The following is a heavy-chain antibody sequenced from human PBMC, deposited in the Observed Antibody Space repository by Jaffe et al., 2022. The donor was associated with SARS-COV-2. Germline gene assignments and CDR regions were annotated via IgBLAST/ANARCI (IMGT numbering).Heavy chain of an antibody. CDR3: ARDRSSSDSYGHFDY. CDR1: GFTFRSYG. CDR2: IWYDESNE. D-gene: IGHD5-18*01. J-gene: IGHJ4*02. V-gene: IGHV3-33*01. Sequence: QVQLVESGGGVVQPGRSLRLSCAASGFTFRSYGMHWVRQAPGKGLEWVAVIWYDESNEYYADSVKGRFTISRDNSKSTLYLQMNSLRAEDTALYYCARDRSSSDSYGHFDYWGQGTLVTVSS.